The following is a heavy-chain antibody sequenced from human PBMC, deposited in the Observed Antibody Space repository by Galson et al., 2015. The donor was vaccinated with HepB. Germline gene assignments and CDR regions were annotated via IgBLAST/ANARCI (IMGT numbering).Heavy chain of an antibody. CDR3: ASNRIAAAGPYYFDY. CDR1: GYTFTSYG. Sequence: SVKVSCKASGYTFTSYGISWVRQAPGQGLEWMGWISAYNGNTNYAQKLQGRVTMTTDTSTSTAYMELRSLRSDDTAVYYCASNRIAAAGPYYFDYWGQGTLVTVSS. J-gene: IGHJ4*02. D-gene: IGHD6-13*01. CDR2: ISAYNGNT. V-gene: IGHV1-18*01.